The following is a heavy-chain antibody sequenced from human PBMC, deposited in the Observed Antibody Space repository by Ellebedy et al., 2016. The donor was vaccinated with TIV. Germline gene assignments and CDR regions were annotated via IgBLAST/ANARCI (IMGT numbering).Heavy chain of an antibody. V-gene: IGHV3-48*04. D-gene: IGHD4-17*01. Sequence: GESLKISCAASGFTFSSFAMNWARQAPGKGLEWVSFITSSTKTISYADSVKGRFTIPRDNARNSLYLQMNSLRAEDTAVYYCTRDPDGDYDFDYWGQGTQVTVSS. CDR3: TRDPDGDYDFDY. CDR2: ITSSTKTI. J-gene: IGHJ4*02. CDR1: GFTFSSFA.